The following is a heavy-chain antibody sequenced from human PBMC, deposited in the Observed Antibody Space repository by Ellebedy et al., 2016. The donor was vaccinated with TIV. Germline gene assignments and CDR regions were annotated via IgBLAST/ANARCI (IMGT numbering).Heavy chain of an antibody. D-gene: IGHD2-15*01. CDR1: GFTFRTYA. CDR3: ANSTFVARLRFGLDF. CDR2: VNIGGDYT. Sequence: ESLKISCAASGFTFRTYAMSWVRQAPRKGLEWVAGVNIGGDYTYYAGSVRGRFTISRDNSTYMLYLRMDGLRAEDTAVYHCANSTFVARLRFGLDFWGQGTTVTVSS. J-gene: IGHJ6*02. V-gene: IGHV3-23*01.